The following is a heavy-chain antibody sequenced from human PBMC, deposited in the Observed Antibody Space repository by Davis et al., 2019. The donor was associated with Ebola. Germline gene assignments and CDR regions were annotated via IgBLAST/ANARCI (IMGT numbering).Heavy chain of an antibody. J-gene: IGHJ4*02. CDR3: ARDPRDRGIAWDY. V-gene: IGHV3-30*02. CDR2: VRSHGSDD. CDR1: GFTFNIFD. D-gene: IGHD3-10*01. Sequence: LTCAASGFTFNIFDMHWVRQAPGRGLEWVAFVRSHGSDDHYADSVKGRFTISRDNAKNSLYLQLNSLRAEDTAVYFCARDPRDRGIAWDYWGLGTLVTVTS.